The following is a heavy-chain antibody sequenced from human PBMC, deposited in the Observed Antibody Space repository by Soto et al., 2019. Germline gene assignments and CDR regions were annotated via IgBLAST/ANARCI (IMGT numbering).Heavy chain of an antibody. CDR2: ISAYNGNT. V-gene: IGHV1-18*01. CDR3: VRDHPRWFGEQQR. D-gene: IGHD3-10*01. J-gene: IGHJ4*02. Sequence: QVQLVQSGAEVKKPGASVKVSCKASGYTFTSYGFSWVRQAPGQGLEWMGWISAYNGNTNYAQKFQDRVTMTTDTXTRTAYMELRSLRSDDTAVYYCVRDHPRWFGEQQRWGQGSLVTVSS. CDR1: GYTFTSYG.